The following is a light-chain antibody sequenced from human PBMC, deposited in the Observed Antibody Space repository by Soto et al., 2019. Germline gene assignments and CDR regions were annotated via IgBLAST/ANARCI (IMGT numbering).Light chain of an antibody. CDR3: QQYVSSPWA. J-gene: IGKJ1*01. CDR2: GAS. CDR1: QSVTNSF. Sequence: EIVLAQSPGTLSLSPGERATLSWRASQSVTNSFLAWYQQKPGQAPRLLIYGASRRATGIPDRFTGSGSGTDFTLTISRLEPEDFAVYYCQQYVSSPWAFGQGTKVDIK. V-gene: IGKV3-20*01.